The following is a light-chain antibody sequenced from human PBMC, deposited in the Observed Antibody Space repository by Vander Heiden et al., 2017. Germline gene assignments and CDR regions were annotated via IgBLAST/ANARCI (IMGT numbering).Light chain of an antibody. CDR3: QQYTTSPYT. J-gene: IGKJ2*01. Sequence: EIVLTQSPGTLSLSPGERAALSCRASHSVSGSYLAWFQQKPGQAPRLLSYGASSRATGIPDRFSGSGSGTDFTLTISRLEPEDFAMYYCQQYTTSPYTVGQGTKLDIK. CDR2: GAS. V-gene: IGKV3-20*01. CDR1: HSVSGSY.